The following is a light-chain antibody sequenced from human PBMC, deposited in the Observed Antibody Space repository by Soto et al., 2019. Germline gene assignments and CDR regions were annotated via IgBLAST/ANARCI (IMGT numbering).Light chain of an antibody. Sequence: DIQMTQSPSTLSASVGDRVTIICRASQSISSWLAWYQQKPGKAPKLLISKASNLDSGVPSRFSGSGSGTEFNLTISSLQPEDFATYYCQQYNSFIWTFGRWTKVDIK. CDR3: QQYNSFIWT. CDR1: QSISSW. J-gene: IGKJ1*01. V-gene: IGKV1-5*03. CDR2: KAS.